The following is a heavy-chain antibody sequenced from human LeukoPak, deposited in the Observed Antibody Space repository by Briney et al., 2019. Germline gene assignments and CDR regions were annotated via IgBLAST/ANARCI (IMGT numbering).Heavy chain of an antibody. CDR1: GFIFDDYA. CDR3: AKDDVAVAGIDY. D-gene: IGHD6-19*01. V-gene: IGHV3-43*01. Sequence: GGSLRLSCAASGFIFDDYAMHWVRQAPGKGLEWVSLISWDGGTTYYADSVKGRFTISRDNSKNSLYLQMNSLRTEDTALYYCAKDDVAVAGIDYWGQGTLVTVSS. J-gene: IGHJ4*02. CDR2: ISWDGGTT.